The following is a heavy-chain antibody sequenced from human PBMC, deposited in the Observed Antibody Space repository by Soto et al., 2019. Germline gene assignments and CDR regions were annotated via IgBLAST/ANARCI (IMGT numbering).Heavy chain of an antibody. V-gene: IGHV3-74*01. CDR2: INGDGTGT. Sequence: EVQLVESGGGLVQPGGSLRLSCAAAGCTLSNHWIHWVRQAPGKGLVWVSRINGDGTGTFYADSVRGRFAISRDNAENTVYLQMNSLRAEDTAVYYCARGIQYRYGMDVWGQGTTVTVSS. CDR3: ARGIQYRYGMDV. J-gene: IGHJ6*02. D-gene: IGHD5-18*01. CDR1: GCTLSNHW.